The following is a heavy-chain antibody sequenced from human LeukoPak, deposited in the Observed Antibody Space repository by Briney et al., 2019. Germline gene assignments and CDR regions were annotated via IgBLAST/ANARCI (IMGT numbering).Heavy chain of an antibody. V-gene: IGHV4-34*01. Sequence: SETLSLTCAVYGGSFSGYYWSWIRQPPGKGLEWIGEINHSGSTNYNPSLKSRVTISVDTSKYQFSLKLSSVTAADTAVYYCARRGTYYYDSSGYPWFDPWGQGTLVTVSS. J-gene: IGHJ5*02. CDR2: INHSGST. D-gene: IGHD3-22*01. CDR3: ARRGTYYYDSSGYPWFDP. CDR1: GGSFSGYY.